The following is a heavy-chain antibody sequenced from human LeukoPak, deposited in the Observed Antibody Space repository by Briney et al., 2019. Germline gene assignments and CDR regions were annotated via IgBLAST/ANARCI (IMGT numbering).Heavy chain of an antibody. J-gene: IGHJ4*02. CDR3: AKTPASRFFDSRQYYFDY. Sequence: GGSLRLSCAASGFTFSSYSMDWVRQAPGKGLEWVSYISSSGSTIYYADSVKGRFTISRDNAKNSLYLQMNSLRAEDTAVYYCAKTPASRFFDSRQYYFDYWGQGTLVTVSS. D-gene: IGHD3-9*01. CDR1: GFTFSSYS. V-gene: IGHV3-48*04. CDR2: ISSSGSTI.